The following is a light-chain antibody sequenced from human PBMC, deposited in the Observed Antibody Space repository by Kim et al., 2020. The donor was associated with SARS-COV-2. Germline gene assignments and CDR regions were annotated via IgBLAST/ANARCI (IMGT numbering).Light chain of an antibody. CDR2: DVS. V-gene: IGLV2-14*03. CDR3: NSYTSNNTWV. J-gene: IGLJ3*02. Sequence: QSALTQPASVSGSPGQSITISCTGTSSDVGGYNSVSWYQQHPGKVPKLMIYDVSKRPSGVSDRFSDSKSGNTASLTISGLQAEDEADYYCNSYTSNNTWVFGGGTKL. CDR1: SSDVGGYNS.